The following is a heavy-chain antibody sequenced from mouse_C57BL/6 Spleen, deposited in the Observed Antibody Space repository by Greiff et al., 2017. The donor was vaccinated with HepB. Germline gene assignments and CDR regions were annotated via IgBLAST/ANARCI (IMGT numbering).Heavy chain of an antibody. CDR2: ISSGSSTI. Sequence: EVQLVESGGGLVKPGGSLKLSCAASGFTFSDYGMHWVRQAPEKGLEWVAYISSGSSTIYYADTVKGRFTISRDNAKNTLFLQMTSLRSEDTAMYYCARGIYYYGNNYYFDYWGQGTTLTVSS. CDR3: ARGIYYYGNNYYFDY. V-gene: IGHV5-17*01. J-gene: IGHJ2*01. D-gene: IGHD1-1*01. CDR1: GFTFSDYG.